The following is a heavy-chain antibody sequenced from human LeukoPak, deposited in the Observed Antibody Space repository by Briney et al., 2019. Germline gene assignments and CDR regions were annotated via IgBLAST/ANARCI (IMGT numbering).Heavy chain of an antibody. V-gene: IGHV3-23*01. D-gene: IGHD1-26*01. CDR1: GLTFSSYA. CDR3: ARLLGATHY. CDR2: ISDSGHNT. Sequence: NPGGSLRLSCAASGLTFSSYAMTWVRLARGKGLEWVSYISDSGHNTYYADSVKGRLTISRDNSKNTVHLQMNSLRAEDTAVYHCARLLGATHYWGQGILVTVSS. J-gene: IGHJ4*02.